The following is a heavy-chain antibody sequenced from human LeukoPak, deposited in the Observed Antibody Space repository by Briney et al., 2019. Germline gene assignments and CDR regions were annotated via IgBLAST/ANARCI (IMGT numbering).Heavy chain of an antibody. CDR2: IYTSGST. Sequence: SETLSLTCTVSDASITNYYWGWIRQPAGKGLEWIGRIYTSGSTDYNPSLRSRLTISVDTSKNQFSLKLRSVTAADTAVYYCARGEWEHSDDAFDIWGQGTMVTVSS. V-gene: IGHV4-4*07. CDR3: ARGEWEHSDDAFDI. CDR1: DASITNYY. D-gene: IGHD1-26*01. J-gene: IGHJ3*02.